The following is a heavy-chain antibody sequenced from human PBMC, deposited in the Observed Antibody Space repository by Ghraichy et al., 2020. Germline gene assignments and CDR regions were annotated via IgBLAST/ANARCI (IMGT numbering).Heavy chain of an antibody. Sequence: SETLSLTCTVSGGSINNYYWSWFRQPPGKGLEWIGYIYYSGGTNYNPSLKSRVTISVDTSKNQFSLKLSSVTAADTAVYYCARDGGIRGFGDLPHAFDIWGQGMMVTVSS. D-gene: IGHD3-10*01. CDR2: IYYSGGT. CDR1: GGSINNYY. CDR3: ARDGGIRGFGDLPHAFDI. J-gene: IGHJ3*02. V-gene: IGHV4-59*01.